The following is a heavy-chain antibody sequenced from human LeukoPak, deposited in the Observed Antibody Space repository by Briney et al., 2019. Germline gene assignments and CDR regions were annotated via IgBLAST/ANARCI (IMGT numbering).Heavy chain of an antibody. Sequence: GGSLRLSCAASGFTFSSYSMNWVRQAPGKGLEWVSSISSSSSYIYYADSVKGRFTLSRDNAKNSLYLQMSSLRAEDTAVYYCARFAYDSSGYSSLDYWGQGTLVTVSS. J-gene: IGHJ4*02. CDR1: GFTFSSYS. CDR2: ISSSSSYI. D-gene: IGHD3-22*01. CDR3: ARFAYDSSGYSSLDY. V-gene: IGHV3-21*01.